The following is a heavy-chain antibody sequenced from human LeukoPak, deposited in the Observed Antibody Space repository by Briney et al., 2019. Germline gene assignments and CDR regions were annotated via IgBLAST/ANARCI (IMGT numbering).Heavy chain of an antibody. CDR2: INPNSGGT. V-gene: IGHV1-2*02. D-gene: IGHD3-10*01. CDR1: KYTFTDFY. CDR3: AREGIKLWFGDSLSPFDP. J-gene: IGHJ5*02. Sequence: ASVKVSCKASKYTFTDFYIYWLRQAPGQGLEWMGWINPNSGGTNYAQKFQGRVTMTRDTSISTAYMELSRLRSDDTAVYYCAREGIKLWFGDSLSPFDPWGQGTLVTVSS.